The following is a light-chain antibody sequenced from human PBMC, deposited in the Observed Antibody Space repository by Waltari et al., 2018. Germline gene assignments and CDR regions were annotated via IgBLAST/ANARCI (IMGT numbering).Light chain of an antibody. CDR1: SSNIGNNY. CDR3: ATWGTGREAGV. CDR2: DND. V-gene: IGLV1-51*01. J-gene: IGLJ2*01. Sequence: QSLLAQPPSVSAAPGQKVTISCSGSSSNIGNNYVSWYQQLPGTGPQPPIYDNDKRPAGGPDRFSGSKAGTSATLGITGLQTGDEADYYCATWGTGREAGVFGGGTTLTVL.